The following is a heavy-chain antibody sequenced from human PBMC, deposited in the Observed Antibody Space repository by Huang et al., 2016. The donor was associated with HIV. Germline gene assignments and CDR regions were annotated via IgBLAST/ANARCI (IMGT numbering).Heavy chain of an antibody. CDR2: ISGRGGST. CDR3: AKDRLVGYSYGYVDY. J-gene: IGHJ4*02. CDR1: GFTFSSYA. V-gene: IGHV3-23*01. Sequence: EVQLLESGGGLVQPGGSLRLSCAASGFTFSSYAMSWVRPGPGKGLEWVSAISGRGGSTYYADSVKGRFTISRDNSKNTLYLQMNSLRAEDTAVYYCAKDRLVGYSYGYVDYWGQGTLVTVSS. D-gene: IGHD5-18*01.